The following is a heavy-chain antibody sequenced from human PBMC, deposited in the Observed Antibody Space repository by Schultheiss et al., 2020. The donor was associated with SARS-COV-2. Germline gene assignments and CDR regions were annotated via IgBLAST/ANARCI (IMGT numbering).Heavy chain of an antibody. Sequence: SETLSLTCTVSGGSISSYYWSWIRQPPGKGLEWIGYIYYSGSTNYNPSLKSRVTISVDTSKNQFSLKLSSVTAADTAVYYCALAESSYYFDYWGQGTLVTVSS. J-gene: IGHJ4*02. V-gene: IGHV4-59*12. CDR2: IYYSGST. CDR1: GGSISSYY. D-gene: IGHD3-3*02. CDR3: ALAESSYYFDY.